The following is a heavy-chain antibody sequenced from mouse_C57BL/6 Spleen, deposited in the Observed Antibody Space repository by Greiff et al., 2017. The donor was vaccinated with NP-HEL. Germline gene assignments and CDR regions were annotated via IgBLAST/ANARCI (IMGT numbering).Heavy chain of an antibody. CDR1: GFTFTDYG. CDR3: ARGTNCYDSSSHDY. D-gene: IGHD1-1*01. Sequence: EVNLVESGGGLVKPGGSLKLSCAASGFTFTDYGMHWVRQAPEKGLEWVAYISSGSSTIYYADTVKGRFTISRDNAKNTLFLQMTSLRSEDTAVYYCARGTNCYDSSSHDYWGQGTTLTVSS. V-gene: IGHV5-17*01. J-gene: IGHJ2*01. CDR2: ISSGSSTI.